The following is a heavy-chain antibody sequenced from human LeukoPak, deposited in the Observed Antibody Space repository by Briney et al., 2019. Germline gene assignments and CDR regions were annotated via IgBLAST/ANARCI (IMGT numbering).Heavy chain of an antibody. CDR1: GGSFSGYY. J-gene: IGHJ4*02. D-gene: IGHD7-27*01. V-gene: IGHV4-34*01. CDR3: ARADNWGSFDY. Sequence: TSETLSLTCAVYGGSFSGYYWSWIRQPPGKGLEWIGEINHSGSTNYNPSLKSRVTISVDTSKNQFSLKLSSVTAADTAVYYCARADNWGSFDYWGQGTLVTVSS. CDR2: INHSGST.